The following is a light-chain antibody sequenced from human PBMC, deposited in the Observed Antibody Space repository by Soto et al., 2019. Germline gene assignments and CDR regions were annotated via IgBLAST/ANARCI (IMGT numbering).Light chain of an antibody. V-gene: IGKV1-39*01. Sequence: DIQMTQSPSSLSASVGDRVTITCRASQSISSYLNWYQQKPGKAPKLLIYAASSLQSGVPSSFSGSGSGTDFTLTISSLQPEDCATYYCQQSYSTPWTFGQGTKVEIK. J-gene: IGKJ1*01. CDR3: QQSYSTPWT. CDR2: AAS. CDR1: QSISSY.